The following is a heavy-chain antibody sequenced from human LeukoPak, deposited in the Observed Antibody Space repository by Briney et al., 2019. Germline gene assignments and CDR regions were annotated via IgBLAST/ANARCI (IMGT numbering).Heavy chain of an antibody. CDR2: ISGSNNDA. D-gene: IGHD3-10*01. CDR1: GFTFSDYY. J-gene: IGHJ6*04. V-gene: IGHV3-11*06. Sequence: KAGGSLRLSCAASGFTFSDYYMTWIRQAPGKGLEYVSYISGSNNDATYADSVKGRFTISRDNAKNSLYLQMNSLRAEDTAVYYCARWPEHPGDLMDVWGKGTTVTVSS. CDR3: ARWPEHPGDLMDV.